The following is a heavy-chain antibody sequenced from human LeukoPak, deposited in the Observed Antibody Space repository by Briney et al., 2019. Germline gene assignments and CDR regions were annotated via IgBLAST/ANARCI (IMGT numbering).Heavy chain of an antibody. CDR2: IYYSGST. J-gene: IGHJ6*03. CDR1: GGSMNGFY. CDR3: TRGSIAYYYMDV. Sequence: SETLSLTCTVSGGSMNGFYWSWIRQPPGKGLEWIGYIYYSGSTNYNPSLKSRVTISVDTSKNQFSLKLSSVTAADTAVYYCTRGSIAYYYMDVWGKGTTVTISS. V-gene: IGHV4-59*01. D-gene: IGHD3-22*01.